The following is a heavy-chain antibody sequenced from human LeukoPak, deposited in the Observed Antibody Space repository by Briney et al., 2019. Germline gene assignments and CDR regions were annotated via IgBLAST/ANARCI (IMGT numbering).Heavy chain of an antibody. J-gene: IGHJ6*02. V-gene: IGHV4-39*01. CDR2: FHYSGSN. CDR1: GGSISSTYYY. CDR3: ARGRKNYYYYGMDV. Sequence: SETLSLTCTVSGGSISSTYYYWGWIRQPPGKGLEWIGNFHYSGSNSYNPSLKSRVTISVDTSKNQFSLRLSSVTAADTAVYYCARGRKNYYYYGMDVWGQGTTVTVSS.